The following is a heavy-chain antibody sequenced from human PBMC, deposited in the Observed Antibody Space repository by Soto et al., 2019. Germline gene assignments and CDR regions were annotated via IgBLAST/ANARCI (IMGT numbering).Heavy chain of an antibody. CDR2: ISAYNGNT. CDR1: GYTFTSYG. J-gene: IGHJ4*02. Sequence: ASVKVSCKASGYTFTSYGISWVRQAPGQGLEWMGWISAYNGNTNYAQKLQGRVTMTTDTSTSTAYMELRSLRSDDTAVYYCARYHHGDIAKLPFLCGQGTWVTGSS. CDR3: ARYHHGDIAKLPFL. D-gene: IGHD2-2*01. V-gene: IGHV1-18*01.